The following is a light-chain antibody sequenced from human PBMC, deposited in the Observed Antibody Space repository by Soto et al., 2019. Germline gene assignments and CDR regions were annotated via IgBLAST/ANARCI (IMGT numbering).Light chain of an antibody. J-gene: IGKJ1*01. Sequence: ETVMTQSPATLPVSPGERATLSCRASQSVRSNLAWYQQKPGQSPRLVIYGVSNRATGIPNRFSGGGFGTDFTLTISRLEPEDFAVYYCEQYDGSPRTFGQGTTVEIK. CDR3: EQYDGSPRT. CDR1: QSVRSN. CDR2: GVS. V-gene: IGKV3-20*01.